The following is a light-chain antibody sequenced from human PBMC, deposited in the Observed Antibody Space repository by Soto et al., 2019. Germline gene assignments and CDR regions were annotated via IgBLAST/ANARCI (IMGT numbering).Light chain of an antibody. J-gene: IGKJ2*01. V-gene: IGKV3-15*01. CDR3: HQYNDWLLYS. CDR2: GAS. CDR1: QSVSSN. Sequence: EIVMTQSPATLSVSPGERATLSCRASQSVSSNLAWYQQHPGQAPRLVIYGASTRATGIPARFSGSGSGTGFTLTISSLQSEDFAVYYCHQYNDWLLYSLGQGTKLEIK.